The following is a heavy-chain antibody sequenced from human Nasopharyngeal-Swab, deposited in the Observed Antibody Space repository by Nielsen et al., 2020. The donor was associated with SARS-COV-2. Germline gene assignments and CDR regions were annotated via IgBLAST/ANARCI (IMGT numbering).Heavy chain of an antibody. CDR1: GGSFSGYY. J-gene: IGHJ4*02. D-gene: IGHD3-22*01. Sequence: SQTLSPTCAVYGGSFSGYYWSWIRQPPGKGLEWIGEINHSGSTNYNPSLKSRVTISVDTSKNQFSLKLSSVTAADTAVYYCARGFHPRHYYDSSGSSLDYWGQGTLVTVSS. V-gene: IGHV4-34*01. CDR2: INHSGST. CDR3: ARGFHPRHYYDSSGSSLDY.